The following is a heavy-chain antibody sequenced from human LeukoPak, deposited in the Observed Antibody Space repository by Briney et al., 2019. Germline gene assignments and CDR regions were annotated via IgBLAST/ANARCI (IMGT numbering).Heavy chain of an antibody. V-gene: IGHV3-7*03. J-gene: IGHJ4*02. CDR3: SRDSSTVVAHIDY. CDR1: GFTFSNFW. CDR2: INPDGSGK. Sequence: GGSLRLSCAASGFTFSNFWMTWVRQAPGKGLEWVATINPDGSGKYYMDSVRGRFTISRDNAKNSLYLQMDSLGAEDSALYYCSRDSSTVVAHIDYWGRGTLVTVSS. D-gene: IGHD4-23*01.